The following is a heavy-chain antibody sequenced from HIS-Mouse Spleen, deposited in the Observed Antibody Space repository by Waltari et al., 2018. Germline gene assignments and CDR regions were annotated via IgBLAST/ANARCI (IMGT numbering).Heavy chain of an antibody. D-gene: IGHD2-8*01. CDR1: GFSCRISG. V-gene: IGHV3-33*06. CDR3: AKGGLMVYAIGDY. Sequence: QVQLVEPGGGFVQPGRSLRLSCASPGFSCRISGMHCVRQALGKGMEWVAVIWYDGSNKYYADSVEGRFTISRDNSKNTLYLQMNSLRAEDTAVYYCAKGGLMVYAIGDYWGQGTLVTVSS. J-gene: IGHJ4*02. CDR2: IWYDGSNK.